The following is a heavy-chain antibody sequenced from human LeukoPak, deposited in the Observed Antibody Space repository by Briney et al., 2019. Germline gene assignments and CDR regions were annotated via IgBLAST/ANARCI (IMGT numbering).Heavy chain of an antibody. CDR2: IHYSGSA. J-gene: IGHJ5*01. CDR1: GGSITSHF. CDR3: ARLVWLGESPGSWFDS. D-gene: IGHD3-10*01. Sequence: PSETLSLTCSVSGGSITSHFWSWIRQPPGKGLEWIGYIHYSGSANYNPSLKSRFTISPNTSKNKLFLKLNSVTAADTAVYYCARLVWLGESPGSWFDSWGQGTLVTVSS. V-gene: IGHV4-59*11.